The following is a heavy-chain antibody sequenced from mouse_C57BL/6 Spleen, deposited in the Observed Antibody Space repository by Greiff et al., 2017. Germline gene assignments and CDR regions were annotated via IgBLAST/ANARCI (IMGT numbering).Heavy chain of an antibody. Sequence: EVKLVESGGGLVKPKGSLKLSCAASGFTFNTYAMHWVRQAPGKGLEWVARIRSKRSNYATYYADSVKDRFTISRDDSQTMLYLQMINLNTEDTALCDCGSGYGSSYGWFAYWGQGTLVTVSA. CDR3: GSGYGSSYGWFAY. J-gene: IGHJ3*01. D-gene: IGHD1-1*01. CDR1: GFTFNTYA. CDR2: IRSKRSNYAT. V-gene: IGHV10-3*01.